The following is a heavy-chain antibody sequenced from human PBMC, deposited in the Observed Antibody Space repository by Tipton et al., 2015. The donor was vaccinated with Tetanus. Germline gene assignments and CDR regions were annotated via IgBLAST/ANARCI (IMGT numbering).Heavy chain of an antibody. CDR3: ARDRHSYESSGYYLFDD. Sequence: TLSLTCTVSGGSVRSGDYQWNWIRQPPGKGLEWLAYISYSGSTNSNYALKSRITISRDTSKNQISLKLTSVTAADTAVYYCARDRHSYESSGYYLFDDWGQGTLVTVSA. V-gene: IGHV4-61*08. CDR1: GGSVRSGDYQ. CDR2: ISYSGST. D-gene: IGHD3-22*01. J-gene: IGHJ4*02.